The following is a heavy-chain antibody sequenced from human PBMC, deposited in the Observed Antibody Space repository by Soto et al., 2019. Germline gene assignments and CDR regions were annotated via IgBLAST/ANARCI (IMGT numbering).Heavy chain of an antibody. J-gene: IGHJ4*02. V-gene: IGHV3-30*18. Sequence: QVQLVESGGGVVQPGRSLRLSCAASGFTFSSYGMHWVRQAPGKGLEWVAVISYDGSNKYYADSVKGRFTISRDNSKNTLYLQMNSLRAEDTAVYYCAKGPPFDCWGQGTLVTVSS. CDR1: GFTFSSYG. CDR3: AKGPPFDC. CDR2: ISYDGSNK.